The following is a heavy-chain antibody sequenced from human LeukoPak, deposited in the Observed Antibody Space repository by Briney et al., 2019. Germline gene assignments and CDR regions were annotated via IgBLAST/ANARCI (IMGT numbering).Heavy chain of an antibody. D-gene: IGHD6-6*01. CDR2: IIPDGSKI. CDR1: GFNFSRYW. V-gene: IGHV3-7*01. J-gene: IGHJ4*02. Sequence: GGSLRLSCKASGFNFSRYWMNRVRQAPGKGLEWVSNIIPDGSKINYVDSVKGRFTISRDNAKNSLYLQMNSLRHEDTAVYYCAREDGTFEYWGQGTLVSVSS. CDR3: AREDGTFEY.